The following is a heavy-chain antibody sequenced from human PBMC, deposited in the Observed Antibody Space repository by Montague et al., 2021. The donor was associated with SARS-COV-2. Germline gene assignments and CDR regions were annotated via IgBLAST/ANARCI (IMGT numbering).Heavy chain of an antibody. D-gene: IGHD5-12*01. V-gene: IGHV4-59*11. CDR2: IYYRGST. J-gene: IGHJ5*02. CDR1: GGAIGSRY. CDR3: ARVPHSSYGAWFDP. Sequence: SETLSLTCTVSGGAIGSRYWSWIRQPPGKGLEWIGYIYYRGSTNYSPSFKNRVTISVDTSNNQFSLRLSSVTAADTAVYYCARVPHSSYGAWFDPWGQGTLVTVSS.